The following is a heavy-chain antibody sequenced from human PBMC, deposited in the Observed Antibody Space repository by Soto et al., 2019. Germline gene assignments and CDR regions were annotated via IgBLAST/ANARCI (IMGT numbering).Heavy chain of an antibody. CDR3: ARDLRSTRYFDY. V-gene: IGHV3-21*01. CDR2: ISDGSGFI. J-gene: IGHJ4*02. D-gene: IGHD1-26*01. Sequence: GGSLRLSCTASQFTFSTSSMNWVRQAPGKGLEWVSSISDGSGFIYYADSVKGRFAISRDNAKNSLYLQMNSLRAEDTAVYYCARDLRSTRYFDYWGQGTLVTVS. CDR1: QFTFSTSS.